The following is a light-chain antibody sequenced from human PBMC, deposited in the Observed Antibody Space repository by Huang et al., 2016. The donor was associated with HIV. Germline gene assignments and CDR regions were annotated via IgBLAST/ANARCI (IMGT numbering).Light chain of an antibody. CDR2: SAS. V-gene: IGKV1-39*01. J-gene: IGKJ5*01. CDR1: QSISTY. CDR3: QQSYSALSS. Sequence: IQMTQSPTSLSASVGDRVSITFRASQSISTYLNWYQQKPGKAPKLLISSASSLHSGVPSRFSGSGSGTDFTLTIKGLQLDDFATYYCQQSYSALSSFGPGTRL.